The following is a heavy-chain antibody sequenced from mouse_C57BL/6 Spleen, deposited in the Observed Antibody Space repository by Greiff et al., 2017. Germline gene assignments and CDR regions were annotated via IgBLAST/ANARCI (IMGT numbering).Heavy chain of an antibody. V-gene: IGHV2-2*01. CDR2: VWSGGST. D-gene: IGHD1-1*01. CDR3: ARYYYGSSHFDY. Sequence: VQLQQSGPGLVQPSQSLSITCTVSGFSLTSYGVHWVRQSPGKGLEWLGVVWSGGSTDYNAAFISRLSISKDNSKCQVFFKMNSLQVDDTAIYSCARYYYGSSHFDYRGQGTTLTASS. CDR1: GFSLTSYG. J-gene: IGHJ2*01.